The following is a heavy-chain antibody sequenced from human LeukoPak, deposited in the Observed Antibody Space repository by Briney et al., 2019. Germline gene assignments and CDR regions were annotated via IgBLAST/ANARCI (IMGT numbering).Heavy chain of an antibody. CDR1: GFTFSGSA. Sequence: PGGSLRLSCAASGFTFSGSAMHWVRQASGKGLEWVGRIRSKANSYATAYAASVKGRFTISRDDSKNTLYLQMNSLKTEDTAVYYCTTDQPFYYGSGSYYNASHAFDIWGQGTMVTVSS. CDR2: IRSKANSYAT. D-gene: IGHD3-10*01. V-gene: IGHV3-73*01. J-gene: IGHJ3*02. CDR3: TTDQPFYYGSGSYYNASHAFDI.